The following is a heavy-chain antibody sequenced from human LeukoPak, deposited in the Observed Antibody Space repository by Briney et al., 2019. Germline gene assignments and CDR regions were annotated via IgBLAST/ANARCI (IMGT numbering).Heavy chain of an antibody. CDR2: INHRGST. V-gene: IGHV4-34*01. J-gene: IGHJ6*03. D-gene: IGHD3-3*01. Sequence: PSETLSLTCAVYGGSFSGYYWSWIRQPPGKGLEWIGEINHRGSTNYNPSLKSRVTISVDTSKNQFSLKLSSVTAADTAVYYCARGRLPDFGVVIAPYYYYYYMDVWGKGTTVTASS. CDR1: GGSFSGYY. CDR3: ARGRLPDFGVVIAPYYYYYYMDV.